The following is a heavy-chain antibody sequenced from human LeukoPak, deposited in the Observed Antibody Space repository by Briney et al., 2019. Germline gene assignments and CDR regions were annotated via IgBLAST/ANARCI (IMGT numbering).Heavy chain of an antibody. CDR2: IDQSGGRN. CDR3: ARDVEGGTFDI. D-gene: IGHD3-16*01. J-gene: IGHJ3*02. Sequence: PGGSVRLSCAASGFTFSRFWMNWVRQAPGRGLEWVANIDQSGGRNNYVDSVKGRFTISRDNAKNSLFLEMSSLRADDTAVYFCARDVEGGTFDIWGQGTTVTVSS. CDR1: GFTFSRFW. V-gene: IGHV3-7*05.